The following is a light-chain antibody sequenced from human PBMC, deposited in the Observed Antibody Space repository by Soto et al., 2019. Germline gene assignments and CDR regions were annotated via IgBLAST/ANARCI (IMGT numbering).Light chain of an antibody. CDR3: EQGYSTPQT. CDR1: QSISSY. Sequence: DIQMTQSPSSLSASVVDRVTITCRASQSISSYLNWYQQKPGKAPKLLIYAASSLQSGVPSRCSGGGSGTEDTLRISRLQPEDYAAFFCEQGYSTPQTFGQGTKVDIK. J-gene: IGKJ1*01. CDR2: AAS. V-gene: IGKV1-39*01.